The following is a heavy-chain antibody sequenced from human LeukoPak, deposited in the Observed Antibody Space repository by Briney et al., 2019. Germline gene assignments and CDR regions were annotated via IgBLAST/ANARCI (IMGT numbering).Heavy chain of an antibody. CDR3: ARGGGTYWADH. V-gene: IGHV1-18*01. CDR1: GYIFIGYG. D-gene: IGHD1-26*01. J-gene: IGHJ1*01. CDR2: TNTDNGQT. Sequence: ASVKVSCKASGYIFIGYGLSWVRQAPGQGLEWMGWTNTDNGQTDFAQKFQDRIIMTTDTSTSTAYLEVTSLRSDDTAVYYCARGGGTYWADHWGQGTLVTVSS.